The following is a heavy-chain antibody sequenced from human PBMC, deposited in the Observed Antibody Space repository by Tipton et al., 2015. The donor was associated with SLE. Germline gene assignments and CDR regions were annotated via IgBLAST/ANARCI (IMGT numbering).Heavy chain of an antibody. CDR3: ARTGADCSGGSCYFYPYYMDV. D-gene: IGHD2-15*01. CDR2: IFYSGKS. CDR1: CDSISSHY. J-gene: IGHJ6*03. V-gene: IGHV4-59*11. Sequence: TLSLTCSVSCDSISSHYWTWIRQPPGKGLEWIGYIFYSGKSSYNPSLKSRVSISIDTSKNQFSLKLSSVTAADTAVYYCARTGADCSGGSCYFYPYYMDVWDKGTTVTVSS.